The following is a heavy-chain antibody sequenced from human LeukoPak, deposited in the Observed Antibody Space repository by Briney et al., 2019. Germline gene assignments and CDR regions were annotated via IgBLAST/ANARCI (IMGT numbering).Heavy chain of an antibody. V-gene: IGHV3-30-3*01. CDR2: ISYDGSNK. CDR3: ARVGY. Sequence: GGSLRLSCAASGFTFSSYAMHWVRQAPGKGLEWVAVISYDGSNKYYADSVKGRFPISRDNSKNTLYLQMNSLRAEDTAVYYCARVGYWGQGTLVTVSS. J-gene: IGHJ4*02. CDR1: GFTFSSYA.